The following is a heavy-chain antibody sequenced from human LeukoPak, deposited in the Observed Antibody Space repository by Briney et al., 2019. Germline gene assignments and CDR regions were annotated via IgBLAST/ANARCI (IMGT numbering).Heavy chain of an antibody. J-gene: IGHJ4*02. CDR1: GFTFISYG. V-gene: IGHV3-33*01. D-gene: IGHD2-21*01. CDR2: IWYDGSNK. Sequence: GRSLRLSCAASGFTFISYGMHWLRQAPGKGLEGVAVIWYDGSNKYYPGTVKGRFTISRDNSKNTLYLQMNGLRAEDTAVYYCATPGGEGGYYFDYWGQGTLVTVSS. CDR3: ATPGGEGGYYFDY.